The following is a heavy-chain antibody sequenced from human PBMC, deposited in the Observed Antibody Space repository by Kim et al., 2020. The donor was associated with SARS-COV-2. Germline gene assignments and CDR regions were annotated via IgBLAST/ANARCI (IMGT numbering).Heavy chain of an antibody. CDR3: ASALGYCSSTSCYAFDY. CDR1: GYSFTSYW. Sequence: GESLKISCKGSGYSFTSYWIGWVRQMPGKGLEWMGIIYPGDSDTRYSPSFQGQVTISADKSISTAYLQWSSLKASDTAMYYCASALGYCSSTSCYAFDYWGQGTLVTVSS. J-gene: IGHJ4*02. CDR2: IYPGDSDT. D-gene: IGHD2-2*01. V-gene: IGHV5-51*01.